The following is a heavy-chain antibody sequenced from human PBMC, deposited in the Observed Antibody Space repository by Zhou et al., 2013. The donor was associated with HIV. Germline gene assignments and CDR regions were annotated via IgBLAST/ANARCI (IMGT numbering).Heavy chain of an antibody. CDR3: ARDGPVVPAANDAFDI. CDR2: IIPIFGTA. J-gene: IGHJ3*02. D-gene: IGHD2-2*01. V-gene: IGHV1-69*05. CDR1: GGTFSSYA. Sequence: QVQLVQSGAEVKKPGSSVKVSCKASGGTFSSYAISWVRQAPGQGLEWMGGIIPIFGTANYAQKFQGRVTITTDESTSTAYMELSSLRSEDTAVYYCARDGPVVPAANDAFDIWGQGDNGHRLF.